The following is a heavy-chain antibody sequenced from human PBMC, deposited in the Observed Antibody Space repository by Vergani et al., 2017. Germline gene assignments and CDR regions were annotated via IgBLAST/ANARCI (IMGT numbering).Heavy chain of an antibody. CDR3: AREYNWNYMGWFDT. CDR2: IYYSGST. Sequence: QVQLQESGPGLVKPSETLSLTCTVSGGSISSYYWSWIRQPPGKGLEWIGYIYYSGSTNYNPSLKSRVTISVDTSKNQFSLKLSSVTAADTAVYYCAREYNWNYMGWFDTWGQGTLVTVSS. J-gene: IGHJ5*02. CDR1: GGSISSYY. D-gene: IGHD1-7*01. V-gene: IGHV4-59*01.